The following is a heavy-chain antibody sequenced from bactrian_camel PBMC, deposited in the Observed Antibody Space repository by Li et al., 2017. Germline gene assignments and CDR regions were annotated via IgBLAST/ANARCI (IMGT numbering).Heavy chain of an antibody. V-gene: IGHV3S60*01. CDR1: GYSLDNYC. D-gene: IGHD7*01. CDR3: AARSTWWPSLRFADYAY. J-gene: IGHJ4*01. CDR2: IRASGAPR. Sequence: HVQLVESGGDSVQAGGSLRLSCAASGYSLDNYCMGWFRQAPGKEREEVAEIRASGAPRYLVDSVKGRFTVSQDNAENTLYLQMNSLKPEDSAMYYCAARSTWWPSLRFADYAYWGQGTQVTVS.